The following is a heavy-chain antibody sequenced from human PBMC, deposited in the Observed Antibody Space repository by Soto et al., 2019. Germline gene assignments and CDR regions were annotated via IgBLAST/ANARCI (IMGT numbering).Heavy chain of an antibody. D-gene: IGHD3-9*01. CDR3: VRVFRSYYDILTDYYKVEY. V-gene: IGHV3-21*01. CDR2: ISSSSSYI. CDR1: GFTFSSYS. Sequence: EVQLVESGGGLVKPGGSLRLSCAASGFTFSSYSMNWVRQAPGKGLELVPSISSSSSYIYYADSVKGPFTISRDNAKNSLSLQMNRLRAEDTAVYSCVRVFRSYYDILTDYYKVEYSGKGTLVTVSS. J-gene: IGHJ4*02.